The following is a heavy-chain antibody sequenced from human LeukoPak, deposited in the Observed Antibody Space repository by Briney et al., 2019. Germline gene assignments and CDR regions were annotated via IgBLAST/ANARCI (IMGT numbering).Heavy chain of an antibody. CDR3: AREGPRGNSQFDY. V-gene: IGHV3-33*01. CDR1: GFTFSSYG. J-gene: IGHJ4*02. Sequence: GGSLRLSCAASGFTFSSYGMHWVRQAPGKGLEWVALIWYDGSNKYYADSVKGRLTISRDNSKNTLYLQMNSLRAEDTAVYYCAREGPRGNSQFDYWGRGTLVTVSS. CDR2: IWYDGSNK. D-gene: IGHD2/OR15-2a*01.